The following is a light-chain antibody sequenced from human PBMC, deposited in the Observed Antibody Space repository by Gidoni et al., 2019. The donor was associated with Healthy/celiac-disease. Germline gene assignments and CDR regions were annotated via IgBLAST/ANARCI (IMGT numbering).Light chain of an antibody. CDR2: SGS. CDR1: QSLLHSNGYNY. Sequence: DIVMTQSPLSLRVTPGEPASISCRSSQSLLHSNGYNYLDWYLQKPGQSPQLLIYSGSNRASGVPDRFSGSGSGTDFTLKISRVEAEDVGVYYCMQALQTPPAFGQGTKLEIK. J-gene: IGKJ2*01. CDR3: MQALQTPPA. V-gene: IGKV2-28*01.